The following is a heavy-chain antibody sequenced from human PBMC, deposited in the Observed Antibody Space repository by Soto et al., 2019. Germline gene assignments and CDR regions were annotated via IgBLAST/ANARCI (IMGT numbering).Heavy chain of an antibody. CDR3: ATGVIGTSGDYYYGMDV. CDR1: GFTFSDHY. V-gene: IGHV3-72*01. J-gene: IGHJ6*02. D-gene: IGHD1-7*01. CDR2: SRNRANSYTT. Sequence: VQLVESGGGLVQPGGSLRLACAASGFTFSDHYMDWVRQAPGKGLEWVGRSRNRANSYTTEYAASVKGRFTISRDNSKNSLYLQMSSLRTEDTAVYYCATGVIGTSGDYYYGMDVWGQGTTVTVSS.